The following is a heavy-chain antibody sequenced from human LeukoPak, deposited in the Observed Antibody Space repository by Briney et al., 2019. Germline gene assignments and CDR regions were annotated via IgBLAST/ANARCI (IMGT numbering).Heavy chain of an antibody. Sequence: GASVKVSCKASGGTFSNYVMNWVRQAPGQGLEWMGGIITISSTANYAQKFQGRITMTRDTSTSTVYMELSSLRSEDTAVYYCARDRNGDQRANAFDIWGQGTMVTVSS. CDR1: GGTFSNYV. CDR3: ARDRNGDQRANAFDI. V-gene: IGHV1-69*05. D-gene: IGHD2-21*02. J-gene: IGHJ3*02. CDR2: IITISSTA.